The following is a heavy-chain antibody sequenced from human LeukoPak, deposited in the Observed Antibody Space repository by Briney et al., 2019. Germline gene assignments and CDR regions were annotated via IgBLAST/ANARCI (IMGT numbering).Heavy chain of an antibody. J-gene: IGHJ4*02. CDR1: GGSISSYY. Sequence: SETLSLTCTVSGGSISSYYWSWIRQPPGKGLEWIGYIYYSGSTNYNPSLKSRVTISVDTSKNQFSLKLSSVTAADTAVYYCARDHCSGGSCHGGHWGQGTLVTVSS. V-gene: IGHV4-59*01. D-gene: IGHD2-15*01. CDR2: IYYSGST. CDR3: ARDHCSGGSCHGGH.